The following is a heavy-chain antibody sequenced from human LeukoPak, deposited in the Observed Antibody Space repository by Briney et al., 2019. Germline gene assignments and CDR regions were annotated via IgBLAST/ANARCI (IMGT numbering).Heavy chain of an antibody. D-gene: IGHD1-14*01. J-gene: IGHJ6*02. Sequence: GGSLRLSCAASGFTFDDYAMHWVRQAPGKGLEWVSGISWNSGSIGYADSVKGRFTISRDNAKNSLYLQMNSLRAEDTALYYCAKGVARNYYCGMDVWGQGTTVTVSS. CDR2: ISWNSGSI. CDR3: AKGVARNYYCGMDV. V-gene: IGHV3-9*01. CDR1: GFTFDDYA.